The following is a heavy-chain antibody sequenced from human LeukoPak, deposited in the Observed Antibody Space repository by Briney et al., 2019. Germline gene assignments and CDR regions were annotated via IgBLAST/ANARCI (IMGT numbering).Heavy chain of an antibody. CDR2: IFDDGTT. Sequence: GSLRLSCAVSGYTVSGYFMTWVRQAPGKGMEWVSVIFDDGTTYYADSVKGRFTISRDISSNTLYLQMSSLRAEDTARYYCARAPPYYYDSRGYHYERGNYYYGMDVWGQGTTVTVSS. D-gene: IGHD3-22*01. J-gene: IGHJ6*02. CDR3: ARAPPYYYDSRGYHYERGNYYYGMDV. CDR1: GYTVSGYF. V-gene: IGHV3-53*01.